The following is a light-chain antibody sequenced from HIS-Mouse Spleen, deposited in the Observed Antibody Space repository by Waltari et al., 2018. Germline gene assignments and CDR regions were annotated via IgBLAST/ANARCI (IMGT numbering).Light chain of an antibody. CDR1: RSDVGGSNY. CDR3: SSYTSSSTLWV. Sequence: QSALTQPASVSGSPGQSITISCTGTRSDVGGSNYVSWYQQHPGKAPKLMIYEVSNRPSGVSNRFSGSKSGNTASLTISGLQAEDEADYYCSSYTSSSTLWVFGGGTKLTVL. CDR2: EVS. V-gene: IGLV2-14*01. J-gene: IGLJ3*02.